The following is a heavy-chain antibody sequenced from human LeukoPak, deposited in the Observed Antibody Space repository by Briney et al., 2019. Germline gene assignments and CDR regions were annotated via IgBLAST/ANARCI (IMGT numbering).Heavy chain of an antibody. CDR2: IKSKTDGGTT. Sequence: GGSLRLSCAASGFTFSDAWMTWVRQAPGKGLEWVGRIKSKTDGGTTDYAAPVKGRFTISRDDSENTLSLQMNSLKTEHTAVYYCTTANWAYYYFDYWGQGALVTVSS. J-gene: IGHJ4*02. CDR3: TTANWAYYYFDY. V-gene: IGHV3-15*01. CDR1: GFTFSDAW. D-gene: IGHD1-1*01.